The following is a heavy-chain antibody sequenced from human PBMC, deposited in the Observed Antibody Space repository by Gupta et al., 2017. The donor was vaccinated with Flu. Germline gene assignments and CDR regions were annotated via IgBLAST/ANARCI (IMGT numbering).Heavy chain of an antibody. CDR2: ISSTAVT. J-gene: IGHJ4*02. CDR1: GFNFSPYE. V-gene: IGHV3-48*03. CDR3: ARGHGDS. Sequence: SLRISCVTSGFNFSPYEFSWVRLAPGKVLEWFAFISSTAVTYYTDPVQGRFTISRDNAKKTLDLQMNNLRVDDTALYYCARGHGDSWGKGTLVTVSS.